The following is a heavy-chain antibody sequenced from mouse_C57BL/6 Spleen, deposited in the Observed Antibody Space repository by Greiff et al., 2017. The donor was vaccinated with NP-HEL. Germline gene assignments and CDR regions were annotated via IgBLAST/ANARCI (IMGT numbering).Heavy chain of an antibody. CDR1: GYTFTSYW. CDR3: AREVITTGYYFDY. V-gene: IGHV1-53*01. J-gene: IGHJ2*01. D-gene: IGHD2-4*01. Sequence: VQLQQPGTELVKPGASVKLSCKASGYTFTSYWMHWVKQRPGQGLEWIGNINPSNGGTNYNEKFKSKATLTVDKSSSTAYMQLSSLTSEDSAVYYCAREVITTGYYFDYWGQGTTLTVSS. CDR2: INPSNGGT.